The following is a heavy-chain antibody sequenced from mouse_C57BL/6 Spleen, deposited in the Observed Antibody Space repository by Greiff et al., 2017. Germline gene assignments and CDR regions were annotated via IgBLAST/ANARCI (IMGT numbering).Heavy chain of an antibody. V-gene: IGHV5-9-1*02. D-gene: IGHD2-10*02. J-gene: IGHJ3*01. CDR2: ISSGGDYT. Sequence: EVQVVESGEGLVKPGGSLKLSCAASGFTFSSYAMSWVRQTPEKRLEWVAYISSGGDYTYYADTVKGRFTISRDNARNTLYLQMSSLKSEDTAMYYCTREGYEGFGYWGQGALVAVST. CDR3: TREGYEGFGY. CDR1: GFTFSSYA.